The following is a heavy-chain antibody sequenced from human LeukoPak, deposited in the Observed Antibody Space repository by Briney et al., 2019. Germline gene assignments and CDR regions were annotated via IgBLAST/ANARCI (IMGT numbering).Heavy chain of an antibody. V-gene: IGHV3-30*04. CDR3: GELIPYYYYYGMDV. CDR2: ISYDGSNK. Sequence: GGSLRLSCAASGFTFSSYAMHWVRQAPGKGLEWVAVISYDGSNKYYADSVKGRFTISRDNSKNTLYLQMNSLRAEDTAELGFGELIPYYYYYGMDVWGKGTTVTVSS. CDR1: GFTFSSYA. J-gene: IGHJ6*04. D-gene: IGHD3-10*01.